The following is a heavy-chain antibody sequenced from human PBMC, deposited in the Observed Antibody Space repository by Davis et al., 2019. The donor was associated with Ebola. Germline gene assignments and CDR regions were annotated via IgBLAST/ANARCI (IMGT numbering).Heavy chain of an antibody. CDR3: AKAQVIVVVLGYFDY. J-gene: IGHJ4*02. Sequence: GESLKISCAASGFNFGVYAMSWVRQAPGKGLEWVSAISGSGGSTYYADSVKGRFTISRDNSKNTLYLQMNSLRAEDTAVYYCAKAQVIVVVLGYFDYWGQGTLVTVSS. CDR2: ISGSGGST. V-gene: IGHV3-23*01. CDR1: GFNFGVYA. D-gene: IGHD3-22*01.